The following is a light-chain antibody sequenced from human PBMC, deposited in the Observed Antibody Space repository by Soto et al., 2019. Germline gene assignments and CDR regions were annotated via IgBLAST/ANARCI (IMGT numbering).Light chain of an antibody. Sequence: QPVLTQSPSASASLGASIKLTCTLSSGHTRNAIAWHQQQPEKGPRYLMKVHSDGSHIRWGGIPDRFSGSSSGTERYLTISSLQSEDEADYYCQTWGTGIHVFGTGTKLTVL. V-gene: IGLV4-69*01. CDR3: QTWGTGIHV. CDR1: SGHTRNA. J-gene: IGLJ1*01. CDR2: VHSDGSH.